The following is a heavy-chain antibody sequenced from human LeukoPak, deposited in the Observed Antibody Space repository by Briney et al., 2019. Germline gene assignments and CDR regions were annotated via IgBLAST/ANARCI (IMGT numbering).Heavy chain of an antibody. D-gene: IGHD3-10*01. V-gene: IGHV4-61*08. CDR2: IYYSGST. CDR3: ARDGSGFGELNGFNWFDP. Sequence: PSQTLSLTCTVSGGSISSGDYYWSWIRQPPGKGLEWIGYIYYSGSTNYNPSLKSRVTISVDTSKNQFSLKLSSVTAADTAVYYCARDGSGFGELNGFNWFDPWGQGTLVTVSS. CDR1: GGSISSGDYY. J-gene: IGHJ5*02.